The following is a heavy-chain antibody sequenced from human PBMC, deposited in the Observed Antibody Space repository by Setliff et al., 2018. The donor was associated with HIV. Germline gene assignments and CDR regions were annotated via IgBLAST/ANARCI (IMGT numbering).Heavy chain of an antibody. CDR3: AKDRNYHGSGSYHYKPFDY. J-gene: IGHJ4*02. V-gene: IGHV3-23*01. CDR1: GFTFSSYA. Sequence: GGSLRLSCAASGFTFSSYAMSWVRQAPGKGLEWVSAIGPVGTSTYYADSVKGRFTISRDNSKNTLFLQMNSLRAEDTAIYYCAKDRNYHGSGSYHYKPFDYWGQGTLVTVSS. D-gene: IGHD3-10*01. CDR2: IGPVGTST.